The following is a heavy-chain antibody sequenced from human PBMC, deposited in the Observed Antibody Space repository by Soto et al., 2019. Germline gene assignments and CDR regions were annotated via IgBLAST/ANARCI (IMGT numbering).Heavy chain of an antibody. V-gene: IGHV1-69*13. CDR3: VHRRDGYNSAFFDY. CDR1: GGTFSSYA. Sequence: ASVKVSCKASGGTFSSYAFSWVRQAPGQGLEWMGGIIRIFHTPTYAQKFQGRVTITADESTSTAYMELITLRSDDTAVYYCVHRRDGYNSAFFDYWGQGTLVTVSS. D-gene: IGHD5-12*01. CDR2: IIRIFHTP. J-gene: IGHJ4*02.